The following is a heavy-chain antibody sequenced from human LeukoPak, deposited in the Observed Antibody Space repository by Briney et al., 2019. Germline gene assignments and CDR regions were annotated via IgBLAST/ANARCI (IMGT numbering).Heavy chain of an antibody. CDR2: ISYDGSNK. J-gene: IGHJ4*02. CDR1: GFTFRTYS. Sequence: GGSLRLSCAASGFTFRTYSMHWVRQAPGKGLEWVAVISYDGSNKYYADSVKGRFTISRDNSKNTLYLQMNSLRAEDTAVYSCAKLGRAYCSGGSCYSPHYFDYWGQGTLVTVSS. CDR3: AKLGRAYCSGGSCYSPHYFDY. D-gene: IGHD2-15*01. V-gene: IGHV3-30*18.